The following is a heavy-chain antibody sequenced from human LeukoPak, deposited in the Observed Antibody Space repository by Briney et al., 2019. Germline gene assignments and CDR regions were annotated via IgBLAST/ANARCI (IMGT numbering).Heavy chain of an antibody. CDR2: IYSGGVT. D-gene: IGHD6-19*01. J-gene: IGHJ2*01. Sequence: PGGSLRLSCAASGFTVSSNYMSWVRQAPGKGLEWVSLIYSGGVTYYADSWKGPFIISRDNSKNTLFLQMNSLRAEDTAVYYCARAPSGWSDYWYFDLWGRGTLVTVSS. V-gene: IGHV3-53*01. CDR1: GFTVSSNY. CDR3: ARAPSGWSDYWYFDL.